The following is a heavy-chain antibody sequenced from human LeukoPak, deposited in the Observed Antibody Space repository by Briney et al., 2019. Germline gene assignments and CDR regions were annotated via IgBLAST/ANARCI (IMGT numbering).Heavy chain of an antibody. CDR1: GYTFTCYY. Sequence: ASVKVSCKASGYTFTCYYMHWVRQAPGQGLEWMGWINPNSGGTNYAQKFQGRVTMTRDTSISTAYMELSRLRSDDTAVYYCAREGEAVVVITYWGQGTLVTVSS. CDR2: INPNSGGT. D-gene: IGHD3-22*01. J-gene: IGHJ4*02. CDR3: AREGEAVVVITY. V-gene: IGHV1-2*02.